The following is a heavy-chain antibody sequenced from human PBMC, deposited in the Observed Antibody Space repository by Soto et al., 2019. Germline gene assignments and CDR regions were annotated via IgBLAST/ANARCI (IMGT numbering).Heavy chain of an antibody. V-gene: IGHV4-61*01. CDR2: IYYSGST. CDR1: GGSVSSGSYY. Sequence: SETLSLTYTVSGGSVSSGSYYWSWIRQPPGKGLEWIGYIYYSGSTYYNPSLKSRVTISVDTSKNQFSLKLSSVTAADTAVYYCARERDPVFFEYWGHGTLVTSPQ. D-gene: IGHD3-10*01. J-gene: IGHJ4*01. CDR3: ARERDPVFFEY.